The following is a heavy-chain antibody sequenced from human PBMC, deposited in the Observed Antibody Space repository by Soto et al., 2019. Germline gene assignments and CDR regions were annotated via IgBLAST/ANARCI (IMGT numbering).Heavy chain of an antibody. Sequence: PGGSLRLSCAASGFTFSSYWMHWVRQAPGKGLVWVSRINSDGSSTNYADFVKGRFTISRDNAKNTLYLQMNSLRVEDTAVYYCSRVGGSTWHWGQGTLVTGSS. V-gene: IGHV3-74*01. J-gene: IGHJ4*02. CDR1: GFTFSSYW. CDR3: SRVGGSTWH. D-gene: IGHD1-26*01. CDR2: INSDGSST.